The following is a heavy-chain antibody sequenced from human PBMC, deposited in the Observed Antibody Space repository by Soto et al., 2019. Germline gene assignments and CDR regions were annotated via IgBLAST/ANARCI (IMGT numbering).Heavy chain of an antibody. CDR2: VIPIFGTA. J-gene: IGHJ6*02. V-gene: IGHV1-69*12. CDR1: GGTFSSYA. Sequence: QVQLVQSGAEVKKPGSSVKVSCKASGGTFSSYAISWVRQAPGQGLEWMGGVIPIFGTANYAQKFQGRVTITAAEYTSTAYMELSSLRSEDTAVYYCASSRRNIVLVPAARPNYYYYYGMAVWGQGTTVTVSS. D-gene: IGHD2-2*02. CDR3: ASSRRNIVLVPAARPNYYYYYGMAV.